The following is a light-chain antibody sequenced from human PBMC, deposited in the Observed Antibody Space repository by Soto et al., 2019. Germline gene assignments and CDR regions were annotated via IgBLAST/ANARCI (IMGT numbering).Light chain of an antibody. CDR1: SSNIGAGYD. V-gene: IGLV1-40*01. J-gene: IGLJ2*01. Sequence: QSVLPQPPSVPGAPGQRVTISCPGSSSNIGAGYDVHWYQQLPGTAPKLLIYGNSNRPSGVPDRFSGSKSGTSASLAITGLHAEDEADYYCQSYDSSLSGSVFGGGTKLTVL. CDR2: GNS. CDR3: QSYDSSLSGSV.